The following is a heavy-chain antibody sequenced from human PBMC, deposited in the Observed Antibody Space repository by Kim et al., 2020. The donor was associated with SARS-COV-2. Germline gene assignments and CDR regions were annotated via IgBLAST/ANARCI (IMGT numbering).Heavy chain of an antibody. CDR2: IIPILGIA. J-gene: IGHJ5*02. CDR1: GGTFSSYA. D-gene: IGHD3-22*01. CDR3: ARGGTMIVGVHWFDP. Sequence: SVKVSCKASGGTFSSYAISWVRQAPGQGLEWMGRIIPILGIANYAQKFQGRVTITADKSTSTAYMELSSLRSEDTAVYYCARGGTMIVGVHWFDPWGQGTLVTVSS. V-gene: IGHV1-69*04.